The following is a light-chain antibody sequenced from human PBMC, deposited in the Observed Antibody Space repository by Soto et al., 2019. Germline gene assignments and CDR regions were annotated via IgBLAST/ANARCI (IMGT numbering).Light chain of an antibody. CDR1: QSISTW. Sequence: DTQMTQSPSTLSASVGDRVTITCRASQSISTWLAWYQQKPGKAPKLVIYDVSSLQGGAPSRFSGSGSETEFTLTISSLQPDDFATYYCQQYNSYPVTFGQGTKLEIK. CDR2: DVS. CDR3: QQYNSYPVT. J-gene: IGKJ2*01. V-gene: IGKV1-5*01.